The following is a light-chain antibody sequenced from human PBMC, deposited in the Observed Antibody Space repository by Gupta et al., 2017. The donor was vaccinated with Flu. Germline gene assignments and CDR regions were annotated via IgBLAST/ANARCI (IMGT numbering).Light chain of an antibody. Sequence: DIQMTQSPSTVSASIGDRVTITCRASQGVANHLAWYQQKPGEAPNLLIYATSSLQSGVPSRFSGSVSGTXFTLTIXNLQPEDFATYYCQQDYSYPHTFGXGTKLEIK. J-gene: IGKJ2*01. CDR2: ATS. V-gene: IGKV1-12*01. CDR3: QQDYSYPHT. CDR1: QGVANH.